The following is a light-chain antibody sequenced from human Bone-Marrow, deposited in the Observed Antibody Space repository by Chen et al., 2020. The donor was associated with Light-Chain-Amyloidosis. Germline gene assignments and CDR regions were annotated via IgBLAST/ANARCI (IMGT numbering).Light chain of an antibody. CDR2: SNN. Sequence: QSVLTQPPSASGTPGQRVTISCSGSSSNIGSNTVNWYQQLPGTAPKLLIYSNNQRPSGVPDRFSGSSSGTTATLTISGVQAEDEADYHCQSADSSGTYEVIFGGGTKLTVL. CDR3: QSADSSGTYEVI. J-gene: IGLJ2*01. CDR1: SSNIGSNT. V-gene: IGLV1-44*01.